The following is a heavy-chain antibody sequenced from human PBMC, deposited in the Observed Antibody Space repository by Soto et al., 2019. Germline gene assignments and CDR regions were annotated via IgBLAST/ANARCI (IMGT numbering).Heavy chain of an antibody. CDR1: GGSISSSSYY. CDR2: IYYSGST. Sequence: SETLSLTCTVSGGSISSSSYYWGWIRQPPGKGLEWIGSIYYSGSTYYNPSLKSRVTISVDTSKNQFSLKLSSVTAADTAVYYCARTLEMATAFDYWGQGTLVTVSS. V-gene: IGHV4-39*01. J-gene: IGHJ4*02. D-gene: IGHD5-18*01. CDR3: ARTLEMATAFDY.